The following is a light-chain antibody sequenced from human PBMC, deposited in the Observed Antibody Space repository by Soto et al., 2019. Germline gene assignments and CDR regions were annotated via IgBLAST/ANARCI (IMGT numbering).Light chain of an antibody. CDR1: SSNIGAGYD. V-gene: IGLV1-40*01. Sequence: QSVLTQPPSVSGAPGQRVTISCTGSSSNIGAGYDVHWYRQLPGTAPKLLIYGNTNRPSGVPDRFPGSKSGTSASLAITGLQAGDGADYYWQAYGKRLSLLVVFGGGTKVPVL. CDR3: QAYGKRLSLLVV. CDR2: GNT. J-gene: IGLJ2*01.